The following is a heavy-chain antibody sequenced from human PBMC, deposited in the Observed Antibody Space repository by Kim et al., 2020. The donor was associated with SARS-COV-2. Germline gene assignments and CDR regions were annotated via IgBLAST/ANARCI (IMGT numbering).Heavy chain of an antibody. CDR1: GGSISSSSYY. Sequence: SETLSLTCTVSGGSISSSSYYWGWIRQPPGKGLEWIGSIYYSGSTYYNPSLKSRVTISVDTSKNQFSLKLSSVTAADTAVYYCARHSSYYDSSGYHGAFDICGQGTMVTVSS. D-gene: IGHD3-22*01. J-gene: IGHJ3*02. V-gene: IGHV4-39*01. CDR2: IYYSGST. CDR3: ARHSSYYDSSGYHGAFDI.